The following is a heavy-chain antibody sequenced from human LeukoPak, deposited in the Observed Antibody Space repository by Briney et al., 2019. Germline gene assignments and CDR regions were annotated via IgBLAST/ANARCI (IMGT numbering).Heavy chain of an antibody. CDR3: ARDSTGASA. CDR2: ISGSGGST. Sequence: PGGSLRLSCAASGFTFSSYAMSWVRQAPGKGLEWVSGISGSGGSTYYADSVRGRFTISRDSSKNTIHLQMNGLTPEDTAIYYCARDSTGASAWGKGTTVTVSS. J-gene: IGHJ6*04. CDR1: GFTFSSYA. V-gene: IGHV3-23*01. D-gene: IGHD1-14*01.